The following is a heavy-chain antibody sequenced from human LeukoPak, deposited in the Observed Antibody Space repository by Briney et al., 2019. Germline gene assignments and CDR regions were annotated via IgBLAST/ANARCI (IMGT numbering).Heavy chain of an antibody. D-gene: IGHD6-13*01. CDR2: IYYTGTT. CDR1: GGSISSYC. Sequence: SETLSLTCTVSGGSISSYCWSWLRQPPGRGLEWIGYIYYTGTTNYNPSLKSRVAISVDTSKNQFSLKLSSVTAADTAVYYCARSLYSSSWPLDYWGQGTLVTVSS. J-gene: IGHJ4*02. CDR3: ARSLYSSSWPLDY. V-gene: IGHV4-59*01.